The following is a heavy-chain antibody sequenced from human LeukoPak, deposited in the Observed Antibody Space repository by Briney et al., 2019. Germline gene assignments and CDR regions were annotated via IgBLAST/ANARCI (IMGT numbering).Heavy chain of an antibody. D-gene: IGHD1-14*01. CDR2: IWYDGSNK. CDR3: AREGTLFDI. J-gene: IGHJ3*02. Sequence: GGSLRLSCAAAGFTFSSYGIHWFRQAPGKGLEWVAVIWYDGSNKYYADSVKGRFTISRDNSKNTLYLQMNSLRAEDTAAYYCAREGTLFDIWGQGTMVTVSS. V-gene: IGHV3-33*01. CDR1: GFTFSSYG.